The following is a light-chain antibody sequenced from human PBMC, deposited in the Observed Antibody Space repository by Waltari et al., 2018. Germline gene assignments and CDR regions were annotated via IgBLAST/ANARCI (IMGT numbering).Light chain of an antibody. V-gene: IGKV1-33*01. CDR3: QQYDNLPLT. Sequence: DIQMTQSPSSLSASVGDRVTITCQASQDISNYLNWYQQKPGKATKLLIYEASNLETGVPSRFSGSGSGTDFTFTISSLQPEDIATYYCQQYDNLPLTFAQGTRLEIK. CDR1: QDISNY. CDR2: EAS. J-gene: IGKJ5*01.